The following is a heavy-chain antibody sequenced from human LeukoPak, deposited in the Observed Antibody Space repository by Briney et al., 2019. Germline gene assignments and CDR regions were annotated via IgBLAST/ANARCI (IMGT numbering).Heavy chain of an antibody. Sequence: PGGSLRLSCAASGFSFSDAWMSWVRQIPGKGREGVGRIESKTDGGTTDYAAPVKGRFTISRDDSTNTLYLQMNSLKSEDTAVYYCTTYGSGRKFDYWGQGILVTVSS. D-gene: IGHD3-10*01. CDR3: TTYGSGRKFDY. V-gene: IGHV3-15*04. J-gene: IGHJ4*02. CDR1: GFSFSDAW. CDR2: IESKTDGGTT.